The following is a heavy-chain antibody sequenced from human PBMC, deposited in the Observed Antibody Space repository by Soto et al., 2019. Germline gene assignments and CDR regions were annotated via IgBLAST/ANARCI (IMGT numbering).Heavy chain of an antibody. CDR1: GFTFDDYA. J-gene: IGHJ4*02. CDR3: AKDISSSSSGFHPNY. Sequence: GGSLRLSCAASGFTFDDYAMHWVRQAPGKGLEWVSGISCNSVSIGYADSVKGRFTISRDNAKNSLYLQMNSLRAEDTALYYCAKDISSSSSGFHPNYWGPGTMVTV. D-gene: IGHD6-6*01. V-gene: IGHV3-9*01. CDR2: ISCNSVSI.